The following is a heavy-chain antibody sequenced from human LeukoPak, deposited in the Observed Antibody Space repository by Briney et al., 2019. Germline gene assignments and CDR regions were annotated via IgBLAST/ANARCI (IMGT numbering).Heavy chain of an antibody. CDR2: IRSDASNE. V-gene: IGHV3-30*02. CDR3: AKDSAVSGSYPDASDI. Sequence: GGSLRLSCAASGFTFSSYAMHWVRQAPGKGLEWVAFIRSDASNEYYIDSVKGRFTLSRDNSKNTLYLQMNSLRVEDTALYYCAKDSAVSGSYPDASDIWGQGTMVTVSS. CDR1: GFTFSSYA. J-gene: IGHJ3*02. D-gene: IGHD1-26*01.